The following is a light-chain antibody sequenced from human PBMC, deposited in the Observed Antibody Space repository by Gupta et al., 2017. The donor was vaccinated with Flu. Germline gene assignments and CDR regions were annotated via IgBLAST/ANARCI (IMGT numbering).Light chain of an antibody. CDR3: QQYSTYSLT. J-gene: IGKJ4*01. CDR1: ESISNW. Sequence: DIHMTQSPSTLSASVGDRVTITRLASESISNWLACHQQKPGKAPKLLIYKSSNSESGVPSMFSGSASATEFTLIISILHPDDFATYYFQQYSTYSLTFGAGTKVEIK. V-gene: IGKV1-5*03. CDR2: KSS.